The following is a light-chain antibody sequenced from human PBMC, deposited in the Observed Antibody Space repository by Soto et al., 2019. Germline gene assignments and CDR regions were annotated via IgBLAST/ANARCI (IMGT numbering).Light chain of an antibody. CDR3: QHNSCWPFT. Sequence: IVLTQSPATLSLSPGERASLSCRASQTVGKDLAWYQVRPGQAPRLLIFDASTTATGVPPRFSGSMSRSVCTLTISLLADEDFVLYYGQHNSCWPFTFGVGTRVLIK. CDR2: DAS. J-gene: IGKJ4*01. CDR1: QTVGKD. V-gene: IGKV3-11*01.